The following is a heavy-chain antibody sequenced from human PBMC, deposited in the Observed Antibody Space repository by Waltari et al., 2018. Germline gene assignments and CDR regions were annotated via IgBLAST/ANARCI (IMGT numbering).Heavy chain of an antibody. Sequence: QVQLQESGPGLVKPSQTLSLTCTVSGGSISSGSYYWSWIRQPAGKGLEWIGRIYTSGSTNYNPSLKSRVTISVDTSKNQFSLKLSSVTAADTAGYYCARGDLVGLSFDYWGQGTLVTVSS. CDR1: GGSISSGSYY. CDR3: ARGDLVGLSFDY. V-gene: IGHV4-61*02. CDR2: IYTSGST. J-gene: IGHJ4*02. D-gene: IGHD2-8*02.